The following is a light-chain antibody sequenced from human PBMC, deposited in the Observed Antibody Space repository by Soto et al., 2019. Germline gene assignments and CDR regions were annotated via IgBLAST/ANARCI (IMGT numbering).Light chain of an antibody. V-gene: IGKV3-11*01. CDR3: QQRSEWPRT. CDR1: QRISSS. CDR2: DAS. J-gene: IGKJ1*01. Sequence: EIVLTQSPATLSLSPGERATLSCRASQRISSSLAWYQQKPGQAPRLLIYDASSRATGFPARFSGSGSGTDFTLTIGSLEPEDCAVYYCQQRSEWPRTFGQGTKVEIK.